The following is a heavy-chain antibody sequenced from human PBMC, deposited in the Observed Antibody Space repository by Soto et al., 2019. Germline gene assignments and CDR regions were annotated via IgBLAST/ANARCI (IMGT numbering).Heavy chain of an antibody. V-gene: IGHV1-69*13. Sequence: ASVKVSCKASGGTFSSYAISWVRQAPGQGLEWMGGIIPIFGTANYAQKFQGRVTITADESTSTAYMELSSLRSEDTAVYYCAVGFYFGSGSYYPYYYYGMDVWGQGTTVTVSS. CDR2: IIPIFGTA. D-gene: IGHD3-10*01. CDR3: AVGFYFGSGSYYPYYYYGMDV. J-gene: IGHJ6*02. CDR1: GGTFSSYA.